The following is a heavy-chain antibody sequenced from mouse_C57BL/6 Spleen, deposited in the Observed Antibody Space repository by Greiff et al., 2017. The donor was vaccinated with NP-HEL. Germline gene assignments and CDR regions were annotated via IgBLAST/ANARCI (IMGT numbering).Heavy chain of an antibody. V-gene: IGHV2-9-1*01. J-gene: IGHJ4*01. D-gene: IGHD2-4*01. CDR3: ARIDYDDGYAMDY. CDR2: IWTGGGT. Sequence: VQLQQSGPGLVAPSQSLSITCTVSGFSLTSYAISWVRQPPGKGLEWLGVIWTGGGTNYNSALKSRLSISKDNSKSQVFLKMNSLQTDDTARYYCARIDYDDGYAMDYWGQGTSVTVSS. CDR1: GFSLTSYA.